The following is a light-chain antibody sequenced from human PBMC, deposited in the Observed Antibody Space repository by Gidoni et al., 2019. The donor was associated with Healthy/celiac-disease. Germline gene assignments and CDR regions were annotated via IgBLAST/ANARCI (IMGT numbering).Light chain of an antibody. J-gene: IGKJ1*01. CDR2: AAS. CDR3: QQAYSTLRT. CDR1: QSITSY. V-gene: IGKV1-39*01. Sequence: DIQMTQSPSSLSASVGDRVSSTCRASQSITSYLNWYQQKPGKAPKLLIYAASSLQSGVQSRFSGSGSGTDFTITISSLQPEDFATYYCQQAYSTLRTFGQGTKVDVK.